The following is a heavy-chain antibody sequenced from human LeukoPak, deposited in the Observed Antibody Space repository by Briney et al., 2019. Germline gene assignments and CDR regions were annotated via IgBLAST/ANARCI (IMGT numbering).Heavy chain of an antibody. V-gene: IGHV4-30-2*01. CDR3: ARGTFGIYGDYEYYFDY. Sequence: SETLSLTCAVSGGSISSGGYSWSWIRQPPGKGLEWIGYIYHSGSTYYNPSLKSRVTISVDRSKNQFSLKLSSVTAADTAVYYCARGTFGIYGDYEYYFDYWGQGTLVTVSS. CDR1: GGSISSGGYS. CDR2: IYHSGST. D-gene: IGHD4-17*01. J-gene: IGHJ4*02.